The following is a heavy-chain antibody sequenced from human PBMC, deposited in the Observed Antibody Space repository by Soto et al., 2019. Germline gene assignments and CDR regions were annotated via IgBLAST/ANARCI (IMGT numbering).Heavy chain of an antibody. CDR1: GFTFSNAW. Sequence: GGSLRLSCAASGFTFSNAWMSWVRQAPGKGLEWVGRIKSKTDGGTTDYAAPVKGRFTIARDDSKNTLYLQMNSRKTEDTGVYSCPDVVGATTGDAFDIWGQGTMVTVSS. J-gene: IGHJ3*02. D-gene: IGHD1-26*01. CDR3: PDVVGATTGDAFDI. CDR2: IKSKTDGGTT. V-gene: IGHV3-15*01.